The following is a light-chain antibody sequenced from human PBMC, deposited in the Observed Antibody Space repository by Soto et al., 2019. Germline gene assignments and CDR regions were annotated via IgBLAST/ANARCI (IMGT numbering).Light chain of an antibody. J-gene: IGKJ1*01. CDR1: QSVSSS. CDR3: QQYNNWWT. Sequence: EIVMTQSPATQSESPGERASLSCMASQSVSSSLAWYQQKPGQAPRLLIYGASTRATGIPARFSGSGSGTEFTLTISSLQSEDFAVYYCQQYNNWWTFGQGTKVEVK. CDR2: GAS. V-gene: IGKV3-15*01.